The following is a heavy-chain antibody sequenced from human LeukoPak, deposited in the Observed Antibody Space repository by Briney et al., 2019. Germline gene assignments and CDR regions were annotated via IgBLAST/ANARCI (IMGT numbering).Heavy chain of an antibody. CDR2: IYYSGST. CDR1: GGSISSYY. V-gene: IGHV4-59*08. Sequence: SETLSLTCTVSGGSISSYYWSWIRQPPGKGLEWIGYIYYSGSTNYNPSLKSRVTISVDTSKNQSSLKLSSVTAADTAVYYCARHDPPVLLDAFDIWGQGTMVTVSS. J-gene: IGHJ3*02. CDR3: ARHDPPVLLDAFDI. D-gene: IGHD2-21*01.